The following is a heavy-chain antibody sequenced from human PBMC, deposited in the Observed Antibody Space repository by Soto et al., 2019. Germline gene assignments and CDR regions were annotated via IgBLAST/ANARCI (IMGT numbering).Heavy chain of an antibody. J-gene: IGHJ6*02. D-gene: IGHD2-2*01. V-gene: IGHV1-69*13. CDR2: IIPIFGTA. CDR1: GGTFSSYA. Sequence: SVKVSCKASGGTFSSYAISWVRQAPGQGLEWMGGIIPIFGTANYAQKFQGRVTITADESTSTAYMELSSLRSEDTAVYYCARDFCSSTSCYHYYYYGMDVWGQGTTVTVSS. CDR3: ARDFCSSTSCYHYYYYGMDV.